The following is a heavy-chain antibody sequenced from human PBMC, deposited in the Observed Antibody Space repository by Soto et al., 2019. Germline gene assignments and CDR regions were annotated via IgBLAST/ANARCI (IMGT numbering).Heavy chain of an antibody. CDR2: ISSDGSKN. Sequence: QVQLVESGGGVVQPGRSLRLSCAASGFTFTTYGIHWVRQAPGKGLEWVAVISSDGSKNYFADSVRGRFTISRDNSKNTVYLQINKVRAEDTAGYYCAKERMGYYYGLDVWGQGTTVVVSS. V-gene: IGHV3-30*18. CDR1: GFTFTTYG. J-gene: IGHJ6*02. D-gene: IGHD6-13*01. CDR3: AKERMGYYYGLDV.